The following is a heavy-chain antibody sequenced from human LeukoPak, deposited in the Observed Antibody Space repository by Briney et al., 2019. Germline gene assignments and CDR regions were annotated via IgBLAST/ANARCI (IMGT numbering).Heavy chain of an antibody. D-gene: IGHD6-13*01. CDR3: ARRAAALDS. CDR2: FHHSGNT. V-gene: IGHV4-59*12. CDR1: GASISRYY. Sequence: SETLPLTCSVSGASISRYYWSWIRQPPGKGLEWIGYFHHSGNTNYSPSLSSRITMSVDTSKNQFSLRLNSVTAADTAIYYCARRAAALDSWGQGTLVTVSS. J-gene: IGHJ4*02.